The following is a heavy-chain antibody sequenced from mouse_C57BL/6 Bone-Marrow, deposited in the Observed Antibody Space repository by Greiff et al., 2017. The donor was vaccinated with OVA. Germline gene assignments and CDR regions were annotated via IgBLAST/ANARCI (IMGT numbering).Heavy chain of an antibody. J-gene: IGHJ4*01. CDR1: GLTFSSYA. Sequence: DVQLVESGGGLVKPGGSLKLSCAASGLTFSSYAMSWVRQTPEKRLEWVATISAGGSYTYYPDNVKGRFTISRDNAKNNLYLQMSHLKSEDTAMYYCARELMGYWGQGTSVTVSS. CDR3: ARELMGY. CDR2: ISAGGSYT. V-gene: IGHV5-4*01.